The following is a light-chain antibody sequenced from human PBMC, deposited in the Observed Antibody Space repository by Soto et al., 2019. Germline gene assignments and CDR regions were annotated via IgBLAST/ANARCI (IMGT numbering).Light chain of an antibody. Sequence: QSALTQPRSVSGSPGQSVTTSCTGTSIDVGVYNYVSWYQQHPDKAPKLLIYDVSKRPSGVPDRFSGSKSGNTASLTISGLQAEDEADYYCCSYAGSYTFARNVFGTGTKLTVL. CDR3: CSYAGSYTFARNV. CDR2: DVS. CDR1: SIDVGVYNY. V-gene: IGLV2-11*01. J-gene: IGLJ1*01.